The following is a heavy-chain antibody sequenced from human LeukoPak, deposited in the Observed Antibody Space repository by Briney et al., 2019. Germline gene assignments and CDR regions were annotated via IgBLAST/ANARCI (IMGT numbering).Heavy chain of an antibody. J-gene: IGHJ6*03. D-gene: IGHD1-26*01. CDR1: GYTFTSYG. CDR3: AAGATGGGYYYYMDV. Sequence: GASVKVSCKASGYTFTSYGISWVRQAPGQGLEWMGWISAYNGNTNYAQKLQGRVTITRDMSTSTAYMELSSLRSEDTAVYYCAAGATGGGYYYYMDVWGKGTTVTVSS. CDR2: ISAYNGNT. V-gene: IGHV1-18*01.